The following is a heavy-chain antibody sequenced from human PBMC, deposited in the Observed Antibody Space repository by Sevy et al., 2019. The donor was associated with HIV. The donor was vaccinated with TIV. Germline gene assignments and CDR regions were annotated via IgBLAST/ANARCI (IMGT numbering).Heavy chain of an antibody. D-gene: IGHD6-6*01. Sequence: GGSLRLSCAASAFTFSSYAMSWVRQAPGKGLEWVSAISGSGGSTYYADSVKGRFTISRDNSKNTLYLQMNSLRAEDTAVYYCAKVGPSIAARTYYYYGMDVWGQGTTVTVSS. CDR1: AFTFSSYA. CDR3: AKVGPSIAARTYYYYGMDV. CDR2: ISGSGGST. J-gene: IGHJ6*02. V-gene: IGHV3-23*01.